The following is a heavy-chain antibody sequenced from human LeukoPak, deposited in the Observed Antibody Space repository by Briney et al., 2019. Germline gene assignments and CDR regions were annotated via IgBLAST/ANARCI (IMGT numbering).Heavy chain of an antibody. D-gene: IGHD3-3*01. CDR2: INPNSGDT. V-gene: IGHV1-2*02. J-gene: IGHJ5*02. Sequence: GASVKVSCKASGYTFAAYYIHWVRRAPGQGLEWMGWINPNSGDTNYAQKFQGRVTMTRDKSINTVYMELSGLRSDDTAVFYCARDYRFRITTFGGGRRNWFDPWGQGTLVTVSS. CDR3: ARDYRFRITTFGGGRRNWFDP. CDR1: GYTFAAYY.